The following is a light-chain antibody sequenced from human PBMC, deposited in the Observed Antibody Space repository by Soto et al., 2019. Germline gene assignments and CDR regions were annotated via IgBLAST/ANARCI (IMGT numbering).Light chain of an antibody. Sequence: QSVLTQPASVSGSPGQSITISCTGTSSDVGNYNYVSWYQQYPDRVPKLLIYMVSNRPSGVSNRFSGSKSGNTASLTISGLQAEDEADYFCTSPTPGSLYVFGTGTKLTVL. CDR3: TSPTPGSLYV. J-gene: IGLJ1*01. CDR1: SSDVGNYNY. V-gene: IGLV2-14*01. CDR2: MVS.